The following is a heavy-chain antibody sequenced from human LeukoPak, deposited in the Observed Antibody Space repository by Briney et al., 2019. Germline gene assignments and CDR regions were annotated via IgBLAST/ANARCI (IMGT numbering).Heavy chain of an antibody. CDR1: GYTFTGYY. D-gene: IGHD2-2*03. V-gene: IGHV1-2*02. CDR2: INPNSGDT. CDR3: ARGVDIVVVPAAIGYYYYGMDV. Sequence: ASVKVSCKASGYTFTGYYMHWVRQAPGQGLEWMGWINPNSGDTNYAQKLQGRVTMTTDTSTSTAYMELRSLRSDDTAVYYCARGVDIVVVPAAIGYYYYGMDVWGQGTTVTVSS. J-gene: IGHJ6*02.